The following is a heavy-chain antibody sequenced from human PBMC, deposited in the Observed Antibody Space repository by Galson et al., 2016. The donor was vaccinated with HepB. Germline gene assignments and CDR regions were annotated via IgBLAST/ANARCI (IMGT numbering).Heavy chain of an antibody. J-gene: IGHJ3*01. D-gene: IGHD2-2*02. CDR2: ISTSSTTI. Sequence: SLRLSCAASGFTSGAYSMNWVRQAPGKGLEWVSSISTSSTTIYYADSVRGRFTISRDNDRNSLYLQMNSLRDEDTAVYYCAASPAAIQAPEGYAIDFWGQGTMVTVSS. V-gene: IGHV3-48*02. CDR1: GFTSGAYS. CDR3: AASPAAIQAPEGYAIDF.